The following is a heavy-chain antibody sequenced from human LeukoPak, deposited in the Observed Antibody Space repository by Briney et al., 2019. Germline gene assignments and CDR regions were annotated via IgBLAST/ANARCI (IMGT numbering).Heavy chain of an antibody. CDR3: ARGAVADDFDY. CDR2: ILSHGRNE. D-gene: IGHD6-19*01. J-gene: IGHJ4*02. CDR1: GFTFSTYV. V-gene: IGHV3-30*03. Sequence: GRSLRLSSAASGFTFSTYVMHWVRQAPGKGLEWVAVILSHGRNEYYADSLKGRFSISRDNSKDTLYLQMSSLRADDTAVYYCARGAVADDFDYWGQGTLVTVSS.